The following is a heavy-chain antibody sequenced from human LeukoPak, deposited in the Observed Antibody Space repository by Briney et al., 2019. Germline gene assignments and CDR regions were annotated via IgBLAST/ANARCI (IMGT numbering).Heavy chain of an antibody. CDR1: GFTFSSYA. Sequence: GGSLRLSCAASGFTFSSYAMSWVRQAPGKGLEWVSGISGSGGSTNYADSVKGRFTISRDNSKNTLYLQMNSLRAEDTAVYYCAISGGYWAWAHWGQGTLVTVSS. V-gene: IGHV3-23*01. CDR3: AISGGYWAWAH. D-gene: IGHD1-26*01. J-gene: IGHJ4*02. CDR2: ISGSGGST.